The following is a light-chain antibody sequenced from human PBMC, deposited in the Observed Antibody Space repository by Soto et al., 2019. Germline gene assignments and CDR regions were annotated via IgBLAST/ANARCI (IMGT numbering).Light chain of an antibody. CDR3: HQYDSYPWT. J-gene: IGKJ1*01. Sequence: DLQMTQSPSTLSASVGDRVVITCRASQSISTWLAWYQQKPGKAPTLLISDASNLQSGVPSRFSGSGSGTEFTLTISSLQPDDFSTYYCHQYDSYPWTFGQGTKVEIK. CDR1: QSISTW. V-gene: IGKV1-5*01. CDR2: DAS.